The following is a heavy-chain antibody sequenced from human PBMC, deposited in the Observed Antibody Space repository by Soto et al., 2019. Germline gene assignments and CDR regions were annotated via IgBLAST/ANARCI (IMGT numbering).Heavy chain of an antibody. V-gene: IGHV4-30-4*01. D-gene: IGHD3-22*01. J-gene: IGHJ4*02. CDR2: IYYSGST. CDR1: GGSISSGDYY. CDR3: ARVRVDYYDSSGYYLFDY. Sequence: SETLSLTCTVSGGSISSGDYYWSWIRQPPGKGLEWIGYIYYSGSTYYNPSLKSRVTISVDTSKNQFSLKLSSVTAADTAVYYCARVRVDYYDSSGYYLFDYWGQGTLVTVS.